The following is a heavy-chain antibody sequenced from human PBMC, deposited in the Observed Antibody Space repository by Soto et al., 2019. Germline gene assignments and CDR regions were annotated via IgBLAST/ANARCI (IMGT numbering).Heavy chain of an antibody. V-gene: IGHV4-38-2*01. CDR2: IFHGGNA. D-gene: IGHD2-15*01. CDR3: ARARWYDAFDV. CDR1: GFFISSGNY. J-gene: IGHJ3*01. Sequence: SETLSLTCAVSGFFISSGNYWGWIRKPPGKGLEWIGSIFHGGNAYYNPSLKSRVTISVDMSKNQFSLKLNSVTAADTAVYYCARARWYDAFDVWGQGTVVTVSS.